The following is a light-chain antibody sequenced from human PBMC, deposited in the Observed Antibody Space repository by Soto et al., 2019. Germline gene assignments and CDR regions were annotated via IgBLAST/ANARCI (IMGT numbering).Light chain of an antibody. CDR2: GNS. V-gene: IGLV1-40*01. CDR3: QSYDSSLSGAV. J-gene: IGLJ7*01. CDR1: SSNIGAGYD. Sequence: QPVLTQPPSVSGAPGQRVTISCTGSSSNIGAGYDVHWYQQLPGTAPKLLIYGNSNRPSGVPDRFSGSKSGTSASLAITGLQAEDEADYYRQSYDSSLSGAVFGGGTQLTVL.